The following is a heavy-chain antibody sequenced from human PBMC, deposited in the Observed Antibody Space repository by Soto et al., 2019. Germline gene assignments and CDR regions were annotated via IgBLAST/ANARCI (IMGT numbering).Heavy chain of an antibody. D-gene: IGHD6-19*01. CDR1: GGSVSSGSYY. Sequence: QVQLQESGPGLVKPSETLSLPCTVSGGSVSSGSYYWSWIRQPPGKGLEWNGYIYYSGSTNYNPSLKSRVTISVDTSKNQFSLKLSSVTAADTAVYYCARGSGWYPYWGQGTLVTVSS. CDR2: IYYSGST. V-gene: IGHV4-61*01. CDR3: ARGSGWYPY. J-gene: IGHJ4*02.